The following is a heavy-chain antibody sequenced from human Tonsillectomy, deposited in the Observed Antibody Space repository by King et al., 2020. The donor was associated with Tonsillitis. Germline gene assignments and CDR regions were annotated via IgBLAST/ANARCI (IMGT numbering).Heavy chain of an antibody. J-gene: IGHJ4*02. D-gene: IGHD3-10*01. V-gene: IGHV3-30*03. CDR2: ISYDGSYK. CDR3: VRDGTYYYGSGSKRNFDY. Sequence: VQLVESGGGVVQPGGSLRLSCAASGFTFSNFGIHWVRQAPGKGLEWVAVISYDGSYKYYADPVKGRFTISRDNSNNTLHLQMNSLRVEDTAVYYCVRDGTYYYGSGSKRNFDYWGQGALVTVSS. CDR1: GFTFSNFG.